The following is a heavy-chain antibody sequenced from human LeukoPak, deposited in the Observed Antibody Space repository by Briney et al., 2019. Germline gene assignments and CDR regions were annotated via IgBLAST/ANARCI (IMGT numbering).Heavy chain of an antibody. CDR2: INPNSGDT. Sequence: GSVKVSCKASGYTFTVYYMYWVRKAPGQGLEWMGRINPNSGDTDYAQNFQGRVTMTRDTSISTAYMELTNLRSDDTAVYYCARGYCSGGTCYLVENWFDPWGQGTLVTVSS. V-gene: IGHV1-2*06. J-gene: IGHJ5*02. CDR3: ARGYCSGGTCYLVENWFDP. CDR1: GYTFTVYY. D-gene: IGHD2-15*01.